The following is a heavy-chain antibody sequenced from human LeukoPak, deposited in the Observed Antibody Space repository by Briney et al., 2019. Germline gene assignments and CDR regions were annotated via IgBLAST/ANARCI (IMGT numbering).Heavy chain of an antibody. CDR2: IDWDDDK. V-gene: IGHV2-70*11. CDR1: GFSLSTSGMC. D-gene: IGHD6-13*01. CDR3: ARLPFTSSWPTLDY. Sequence: SGPALVKPTQTLTLTCTFSGFSLSTSGMCVSWIRQPPGKALEWLARIDWDDDKHYSTSLKTRLTISKDTSKTQVVLTMTNMDPVDTPTYYCARLPFTSSWPTLDYWGQGILVTVSS. J-gene: IGHJ4*02.